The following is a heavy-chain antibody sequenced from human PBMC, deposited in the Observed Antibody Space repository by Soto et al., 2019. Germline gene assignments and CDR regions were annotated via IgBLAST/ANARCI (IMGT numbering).Heavy chain of an antibody. CDR2: ARNKANSYTT. CDR1: GFTFSDHH. Sequence: GGSLRLSCAASGFTFSDHHMDWVRQAPGKGLEWVGRARNKANSYTTAYAASVKGRFTISRDDSKNSLSLQMNSLKTEDTAVYFCARLMGTSFDLWDQGTLVTAPQ. V-gene: IGHV3-72*01. J-gene: IGHJ4*02. CDR3: ARLMGTSFDL. D-gene: IGHD2-8*01.